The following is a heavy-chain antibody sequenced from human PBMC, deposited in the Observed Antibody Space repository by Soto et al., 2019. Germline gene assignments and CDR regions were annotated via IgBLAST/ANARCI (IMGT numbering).Heavy chain of an antibody. CDR2: ISGSGGST. D-gene: IGHD2-15*01. V-gene: IGHV3-23*01. Sequence: PGGSLRLSCAASGFTFSSYAMSWVRQAPGEGLEWVSAISGSGGSTYYADSVKGRFTISRDNSKNTLYLQMNSLRAEDTAVYYCAKDPRPGYCSGGSCYFGAFDIWGQGTMVTVSS. J-gene: IGHJ3*02. CDR1: GFTFSSYA. CDR3: AKDPRPGYCSGGSCYFGAFDI.